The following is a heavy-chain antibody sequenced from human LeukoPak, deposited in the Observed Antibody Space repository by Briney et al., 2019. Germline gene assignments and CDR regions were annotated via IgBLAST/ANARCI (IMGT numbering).Heavy chain of an antibody. J-gene: IGHJ4*02. CDR3: AHRTIYDFWSGS. Sequence: SGPTLVNPTQTLTLTCTCSGFSLSTNGVGVGWIRQPPGKALEWLAMIYWSDDKRYSPSLKSRLTITKDTSKNQVVLTMSNMDPVDTATYYCAHRTIYDFWSGSWGQGTLVTVSS. CDR2: IYWSDDK. D-gene: IGHD3-3*01. CDR1: GFSLSTNGVG. V-gene: IGHV2-5*01.